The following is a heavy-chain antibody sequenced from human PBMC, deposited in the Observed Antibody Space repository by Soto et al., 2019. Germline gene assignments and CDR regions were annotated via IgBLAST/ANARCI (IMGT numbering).Heavy chain of an antibody. V-gene: IGHV3-11*01. CDR1: GFTFSDYY. J-gene: IGHJ3*02. CDR2: ISSSGSSM. Sequence: GGSLRLSCAASGFTFSDYYMSCLRQAPGKGLEWVSYISSSGSSMYYADSVKGRFTTSRDNAKNSLYLQMNSLRVEDTALYYCATYSNDAFDIWGQGTMVTVSS. D-gene: IGHD4-4*01. CDR3: ATYSNDAFDI.